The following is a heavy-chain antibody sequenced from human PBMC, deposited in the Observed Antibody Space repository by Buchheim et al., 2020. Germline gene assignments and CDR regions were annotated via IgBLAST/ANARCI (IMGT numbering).Heavy chain of an antibody. CDR1: GGSISSSNW. V-gene: IGHV4-4*02. CDR2: IFYSGST. J-gene: IGHJ6*02. Sequence: QVQLQESGPGLVKPSGTLSLTCAVSGGSISSSNWWSWVRQPPGKGLEWIGEIFYSGSTNYDPSLKIRVTLSVDKSKNQSSPKLSSVTAADTAVYYCARGPYGMDVWGQGTT. CDR3: ARGPYGMDV.